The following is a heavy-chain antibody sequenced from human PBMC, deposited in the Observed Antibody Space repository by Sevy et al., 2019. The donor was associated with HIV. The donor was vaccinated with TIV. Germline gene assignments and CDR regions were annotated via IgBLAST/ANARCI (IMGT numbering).Heavy chain of an antibody. J-gene: IGHJ4*02. CDR1: GFTFSSYE. V-gene: IGHV3-48*03. CDR2: ISNSGTTI. D-gene: IGHD4-17*01. CDR3: ARDLPPSATTVAHFDY. Sequence: GGSLRLSCAASGFTFSSYEMNWVRQAPGKGLEWVSYISNSGTTISYSDSVRGRFSISRDNARNSLYLQMNSLRVEDTAVYYCARDLPPSATTVAHFDYWGQGTLVTVPQ.